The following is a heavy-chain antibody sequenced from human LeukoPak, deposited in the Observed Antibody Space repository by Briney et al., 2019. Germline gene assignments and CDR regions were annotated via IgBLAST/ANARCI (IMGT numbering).Heavy chain of an antibody. D-gene: IGHD5-24*01. Sequence: SETLSLTCTVSGGSVSSGSYYWSWIRQPPGKGLEWIGYIYYSGSTNYNPSLESRVTISVDTSKNQFSLKLSSVTAADTAVYYCARGHRDGPYDYWGQGTLVTVSS. CDR3: ARGHRDGPYDY. V-gene: IGHV4-61*01. J-gene: IGHJ4*02. CDR1: GGSVSSGSYY. CDR2: IYYSGST.